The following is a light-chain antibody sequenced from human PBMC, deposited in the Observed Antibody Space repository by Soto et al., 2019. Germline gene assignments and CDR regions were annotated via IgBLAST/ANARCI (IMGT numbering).Light chain of an antibody. CDR1: SSNIGSKY. CDR3: AAWDAGVSGPA. V-gene: IGLV1-47*01. CDR2: RNN. Sequence: QLVLTQPPSASGTPGQRVTISCSGSSSNIGSKYVYWYQQLPGTAPKLLMYRNNQRPSGVPDRFSGSKSGTSASLAISGLRYEDEADYYCAAWDAGVSGPAFGGGTKVTVL. J-gene: IGLJ2*01.